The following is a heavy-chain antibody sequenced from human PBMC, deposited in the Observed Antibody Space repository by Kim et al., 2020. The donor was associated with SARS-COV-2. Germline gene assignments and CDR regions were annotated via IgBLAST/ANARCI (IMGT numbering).Heavy chain of an antibody. V-gene: IGHV3-30*03. CDR3: ARGAVAGDDAFDI. Sequence: YAESVKGRITSSRDNSKNTLYLQMNSLRAEDTAVYYCARGAVAGDDAFDIWGQGTMVTVSS. J-gene: IGHJ3*02. D-gene: IGHD6-19*01.